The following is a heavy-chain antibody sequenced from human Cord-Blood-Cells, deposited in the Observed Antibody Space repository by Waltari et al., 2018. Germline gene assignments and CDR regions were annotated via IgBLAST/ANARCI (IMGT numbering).Heavy chain of an antibody. J-gene: IGHJ4*02. V-gene: IGHV4-34*01. D-gene: IGHD3-10*01. Sequence: QVQLQQWGAGLLKPSETLSLTCAVYGGSFSGYYWSWIRQPPGTGLEWIGEINHSGSTNYNPSLKSRVTISVDTSKNQFSLKLSSVTAAYTAVYYCARMVSVRGVIFDYWGQGTLVTVSS. CDR3: ARMVSVRGVIFDY. CDR2: INHSGST. CDR1: GGSFSGYY.